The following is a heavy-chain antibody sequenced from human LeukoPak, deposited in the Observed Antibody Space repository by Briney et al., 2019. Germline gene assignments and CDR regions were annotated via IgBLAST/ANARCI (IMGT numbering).Heavy chain of an antibody. V-gene: IGHV3-49*04. CDR2: IRSKAYGGTT. J-gene: IGHJ5*02. CDR3: RRVLDWFDH. D-gene: IGHD2-8*02. Sequence: PGRSLRLSCTASGFTFGDYAMSWVRQAPGKGLEWVGFIRSKAYGGTTEYAASVKGRFTISRDDSKSIAYPQMNSLKTEDTAVYYCRRVLDWFDHWGQGTLVTVSS. CDR1: GFTFGDYA.